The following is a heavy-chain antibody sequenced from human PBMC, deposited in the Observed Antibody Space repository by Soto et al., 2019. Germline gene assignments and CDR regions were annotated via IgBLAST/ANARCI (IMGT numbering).Heavy chain of an antibody. CDR3: ARSPGIAVARTNWFDP. V-gene: IGHV4-30-2*01. J-gene: IGHJ5*02. CDR2: MYHSGST. D-gene: IGHD6-19*01. Sequence: PSETLSLTCAVSGGSISSGGYSWSWIRQPPGKGLEWIGYMYHSGSTYYNPSLKSRVTISIDTSKNQFSLKLSSVTAADTAVYYCARSPGIAVARTNWFDPSGQGTLVTVSS. CDR1: GGSISSGGYS.